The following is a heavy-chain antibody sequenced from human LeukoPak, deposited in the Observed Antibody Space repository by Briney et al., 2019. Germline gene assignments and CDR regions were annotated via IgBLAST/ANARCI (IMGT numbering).Heavy chain of an antibody. CDR3: VKGGYSSSWQTTSPSDY. V-gene: IGHV3-64D*06. J-gene: IGHJ4*02. CDR2: ISSNGGST. CDR1: GFTFSSYA. D-gene: IGHD6-13*01. Sequence: GGSLRLSCSASGFTFSSYAMHWVRQAPGKGLEYVSAISSNGGSTYYADSVKGRFTISRDNSKNTLYLQMSSLRAEDTAVYYCVKGGYSSSWQTTSPSDYWGQGTLVTVPS.